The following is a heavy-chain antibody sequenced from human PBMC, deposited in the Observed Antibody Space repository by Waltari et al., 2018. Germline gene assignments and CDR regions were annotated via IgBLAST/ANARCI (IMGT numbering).Heavy chain of an antibody. V-gene: IGHV3-23*01. CDR1: GFKFMRSD. CDR3: AREIGLATSSYFDY. D-gene: IGHD6-6*01. Sequence: EVKLLESGGGLVQMGGSLKLSCVASGFKFMRSDRSWVRQTPGRGLEWGSINVTSGESTSYADSVKGRFTIARDNSNNQMYLEMNSLTLEDTAVYYCAREIGLATSSYFDYWGQGILVTVSP. CDR2: NVTSGEST. J-gene: IGHJ4*02.